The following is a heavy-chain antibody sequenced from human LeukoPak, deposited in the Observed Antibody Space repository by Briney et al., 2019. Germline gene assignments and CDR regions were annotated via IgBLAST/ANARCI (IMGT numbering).Heavy chain of an antibody. CDR2: IDPNSGGT. V-gene: IGHV1-2*02. Sequence: ASVKVSCKASGYTFTGYHMHWVRQAPGQGLEWMGWIDPNSGGTNFVQKFQGRVTMTRDTSISTAYMELSRLRSDDTAVYYCAGDTGRDGYSFDYWGQGTLVTISS. J-gene: IGHJ4*02. CDR3: AGDTGRDGYSFDY. CDR1: GYTFTGYH. D-gene: IGHD5-24*01.